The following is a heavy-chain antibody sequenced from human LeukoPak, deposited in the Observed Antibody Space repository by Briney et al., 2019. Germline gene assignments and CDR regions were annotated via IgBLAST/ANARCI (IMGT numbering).Heavy chain of an antibody. V-gene: IGHV1-69*05. D-gene: IGHD2-2*01. CDR3: ARGLVDCSSTSCPHDYYYYMDV. J-gene: IGHJ6*03. CDR2: IIPIFGTA. Sequence: SVKVSCKASGYTFTSYAISWVRQAPGQGLEWMGGIIPIFGTANYAQKFQGRVTITTDESTSTAYMELSSLRSEDTAVYYCARGLVDCSSTSCPHDYYYYMDVWGKGTTVTVSS. CDR1: GYTFTSYA.